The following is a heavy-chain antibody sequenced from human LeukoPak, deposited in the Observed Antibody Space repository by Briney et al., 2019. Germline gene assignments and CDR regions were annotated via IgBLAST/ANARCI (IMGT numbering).Heavy chain of an antibody. J-gene: IGHJ6*02. D-gene: IGHD3-9*01. CDR3: ARDQSRYDILTGYPTYYYYYYGMDV. V-gene: IGHV1-2*02. Sequence: ASVKVSCKASGYTFTGYYMHRVRQAPGQGLEWMGWINPNSGGTNYAQKFQGRVTMTRDTSISTAYMELSRLRSDDTAVYYCARDQSRYDILTGYPTYYYYYYGMDVWGQGTTVTVSS. CDR1: GYTFTGYY. CDR2: INPNSGGT.